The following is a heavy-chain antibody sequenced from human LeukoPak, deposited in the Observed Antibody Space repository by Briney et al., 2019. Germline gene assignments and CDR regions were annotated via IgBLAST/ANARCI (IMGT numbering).Heavy chain of an antibody. Sequence: GGSLRLSCAASGFISSSYWMHWVRHPPGKGLVYIACINTDGFSTNYADSVKGRFTISRDNAKNTLYLQMNSLRAEDTAVYYCARSRTYGDYGRGLDYWGQGTLVTVSS. V-gene: IGHV3-74*01. CDR2: INTDGFST. CDR3: ARSRTYGDYGRGLDY. D-gene: IGHD4-17*01. J-gene: IGHJ4*02. CDR1: GFISSSYW.